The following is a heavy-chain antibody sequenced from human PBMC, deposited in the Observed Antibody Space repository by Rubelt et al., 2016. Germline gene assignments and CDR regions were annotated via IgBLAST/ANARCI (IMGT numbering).Heavy chain of an antibody. V-gene: IGHV1-69*04. CDR2: IIPILGIA. D-gene: IGHD2-2*01. J-gene: IGHJ6*02. CDR1: GGTFSSYA. Sequence: QVQLVQSGAEVKKPGSSVKVSCKASGGTFSSYAISWVRQAPGQGLEWMGRIIPILGIANYAQKFQGRVTITADESTSTAYMELSSLRSEDTAVYYCARELVPAAPGFYYGMDVWGQGTTVTVSS. CDR3: ARELVPAAPGFYYGMDV.